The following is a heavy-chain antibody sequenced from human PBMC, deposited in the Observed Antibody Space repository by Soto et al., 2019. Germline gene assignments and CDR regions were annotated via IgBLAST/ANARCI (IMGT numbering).Heavy chain of an antibody. CDR2: TYYNGNA. CDR3: ARHFVAVVIKGWGY. V-gene: IGHV4-39*01. D-gene: IGHD3-10*01. CDR1: GGSIDRSNYY. J-gene: IGHJ4*02. Sequence: QLQLQESGPGLVKPSETLSLTCNVSGGSIDRSNYYWDWLRQTPGKGLEWIGTTYYNGNAYYNPSLRSRVSMSVDTSKNQFSLKLVSVTAADTAVYYCARHFVAVVIKGWGYWGQGTLVTVSS.